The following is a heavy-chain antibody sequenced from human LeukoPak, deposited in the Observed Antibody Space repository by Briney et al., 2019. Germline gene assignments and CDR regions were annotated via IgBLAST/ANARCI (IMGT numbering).Heavy chain of an antibody. Sequence: SETLSLTCAVYGGSFSGYYWSWIRQPPGKGLEWVGEINHSGSTNYNPSLKNRVTIQVETSKNQFSLKLSSVTAADTAVYYCARSAMVRGNDDYWGQGTLVTVSS. J-gene: IGHJ4*02. CDR2: INHSGST. D-gene: IGHD3-10*01. CDR1: GGSFSGYY. V-gene: IGHV4-34*01. CDR3: ARSAMVRGNDDY.